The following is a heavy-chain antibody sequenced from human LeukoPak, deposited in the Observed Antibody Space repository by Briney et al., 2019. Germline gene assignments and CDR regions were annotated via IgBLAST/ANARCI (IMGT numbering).Heavy chain of an antibody. CDR3: ARDRGKGADAFDI. D-gene: IGHD3-10*01. CDR2: ISSSSSTI. V-gene: IGHV3-48*01. J-gene: IGHJ3*02. Sequence: GGSLRLSCAASGFTFSSYSMNWVRQAPGKGLEGVSYISSSSSTIYYADSVKGRFTISRDNAKNSLYLQMNSLRAEDTAVYYCARDRGKGADAFDIWGQGTMVTVSS. CDR1: GFTFSSYS.